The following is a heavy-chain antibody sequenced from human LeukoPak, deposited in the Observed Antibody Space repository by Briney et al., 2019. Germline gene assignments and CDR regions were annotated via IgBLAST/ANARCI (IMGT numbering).Heavy chain of an antibody. CDR1: GGSISSNY. CDR2: IYDNGYSAST. V-gene: IGHV4-59*01. Sequence: PSETLSLTCTVSGGSISSNYWSWIRQPPGKGLEWIGNIYDNGYSASTNYNPSLKSRATISVDTSKNQFSLNLNSVTAADTAIYYCASGDRVANFDFWGQGTLVTVSS. D-gene: IGHD3-10*01. CDR3: ASGDRVANFDF. J-gene: IGHJ4*02.